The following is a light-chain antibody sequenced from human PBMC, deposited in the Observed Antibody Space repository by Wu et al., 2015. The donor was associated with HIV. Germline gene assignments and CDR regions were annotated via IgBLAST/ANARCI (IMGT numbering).Light chain of an antibody. CDR3: QQYGSSPWT. CDR1: QSVASSH. CDR2: GAF. Sequence: EIVLTQSPGTLSLFPGERATLSCRASQSVASSHLAWYQQKPGQAPRLLIYGAFSRATGIPDRITGSGSGTDFTLTISRLEPEDFAVYYCQQYGSSPWTFGQGTKVEI. V-gene: IGKV3-20*01. J-gene: IGKJ1*01.